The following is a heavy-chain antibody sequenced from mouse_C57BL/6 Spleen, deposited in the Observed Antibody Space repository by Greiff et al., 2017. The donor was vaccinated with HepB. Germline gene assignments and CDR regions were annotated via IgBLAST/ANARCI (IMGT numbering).Heavy chain of an antibody. CDR3: ARDRDYAMDY. Sequence: EVKVVESEGGLVQPGSSMKLSCTASGFTFCDYYMAWVRQVPEKGLEWVANINYDGSSTYYLDSLKSRFIISRDNAKNILYLQMSSLKSEDTATYYCARDRDYAMDYWGQGTSVTVSS. CDR1: GFTFCDYY. J-gene: IGHJ4*01. V-gene: IGHV5-16*01. CDR2: INYDGSST.